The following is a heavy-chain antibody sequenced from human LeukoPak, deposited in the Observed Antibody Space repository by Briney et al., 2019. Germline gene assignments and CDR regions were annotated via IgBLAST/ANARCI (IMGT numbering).Heavy chain of an antibody. CDR3: ANTDKEQSHPSYWFDP. D-gene: IGHD6-19*01. J-gene: IGHJ5*02. Sequence: GGSLRLSRAASGFTFSNSAMTWARQSPGKGLEWVSDISASGDTTHYADSVKGRFTISRDNSKHTLYLQMNSLRAEDTAVYYCANTDKEQSHPSYWFDPWGQGALVTVSS. V-gene: IGHV3-23*01. CDR2: ISASGDTT. CDR1: GFTFSNSA.